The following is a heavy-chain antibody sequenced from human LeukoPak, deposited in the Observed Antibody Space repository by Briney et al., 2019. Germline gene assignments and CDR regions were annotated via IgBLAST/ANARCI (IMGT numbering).Heavy chain of an antibody. V-gene: IGHV4-59*01. CDR3: ARAVLSYCRGGSCPYFDY. J-gene: IGHJ4*01. CDR2: IYYSGST. CDR1: GGSISGYY. D-gene: IGHD2-15*01. Sequence: RPSETLSLTCTVSGGSISGYYWSWIRQPPGKGLEWIGYIYYSGSTNYNPSLKSRVTISVDTSKNQFSLKLSSLTAADTAVYYCARAVLSYCRGGSCPYFDYWGQGTLVTVSS.